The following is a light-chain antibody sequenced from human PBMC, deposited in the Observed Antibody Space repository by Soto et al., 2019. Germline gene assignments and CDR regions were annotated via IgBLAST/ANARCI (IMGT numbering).Light chain of an antibody. Sequence: QSVLTQPASVSGSPGQSITISCTGTSSDVGDDGFVSWYQQYPGKAPKLMIYKVSNRPSGVSNRFSGSMSANTASLTISGRPAEDEADYYCSSYTQKYIWVFGGGTKLTVL. CDR1: SSDVGDDGF. J-gene: IGLJ3*02. CDR3: SSYTQKYIWV. V-gene: IGLV2-14*01. CDR2: KVS.